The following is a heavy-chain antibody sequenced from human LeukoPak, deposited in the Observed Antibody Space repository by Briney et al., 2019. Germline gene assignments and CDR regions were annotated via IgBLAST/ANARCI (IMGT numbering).Heavy chain of an antibody. CDR2: IKQDGCEK. J-gene: IGHJ4*02. Sequence: PGGSLRLSCAASGFTFSNYWMTWVRQAPGKGLELVANIKQDGCEKYYVDSVKGRFTISRDNAKNSLYLQMNSLRAEDTAVYYCARNQRRLDYWGQGTLVTVSS. CDR3: ARNQRRLDY. D-gene: IGHD1-14*01. CDR1: GFTFSNYW. V-gene: IGHV3-7*01.